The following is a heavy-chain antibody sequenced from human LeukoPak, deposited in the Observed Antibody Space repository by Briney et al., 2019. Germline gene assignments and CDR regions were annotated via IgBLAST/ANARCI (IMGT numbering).Heavy chain of an antibody. Sequence: SETLSLTCTVSGGSISSYYWSWIRQPAGKGLEWIGRIYTSGSTNYNPSLKSRVTMSVDTSKNQFSLKLSSVTAADTAVYYCARFVVKGSPGHVAFDIWGQGTMVTVFS. J-gene: IGHJ3*02. CDR2: IYTSGST. CDR3: ARFVVKGSPGHVAFDI. D-gene: IGHD1-26*01. CDR1: GGSISSYY. V-gene: IGHV4-4*07.